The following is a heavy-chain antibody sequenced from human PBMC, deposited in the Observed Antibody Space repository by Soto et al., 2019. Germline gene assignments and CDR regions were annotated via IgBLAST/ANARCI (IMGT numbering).Heavy chain of an antibody. Sequence: PGGSLRLSCAASGFTFSNNWMHWVRQAPGKGLVWVSRINNDGSSTNYGDSVKGRFTISRDNAKNTLYLQMNRLRAEDTAVYYWARGGCTSTRCLEYWSQGALVTVSS. CDR2: INNDGSST. V-gene: IGHV3-74*01. D-gene: IGHD2-2*01. CDR3: ARGGCTSTRCLEY. J-gene: IGHJ4*02. CDR1: GFTFSNNW.